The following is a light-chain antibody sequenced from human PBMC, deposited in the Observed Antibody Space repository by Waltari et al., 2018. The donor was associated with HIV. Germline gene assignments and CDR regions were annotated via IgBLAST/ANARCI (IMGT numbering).Light chain of an antibody. CDR1: QSISDY. CDR2: AAS. Sequence: DIQMTQSPSSLSASVGDRVTITCRASQSISDYLNWYQQRPGKAPKVLIYAASSLQSGVPSRFSGSGSGTDFTLTISRLQPEDFATYYCQQSYSSPITFGQGTRLEIK. CDR3: QQSYSSPIT. V-gene: IGKV1-39*01. J-gene: IGKJ5*01.